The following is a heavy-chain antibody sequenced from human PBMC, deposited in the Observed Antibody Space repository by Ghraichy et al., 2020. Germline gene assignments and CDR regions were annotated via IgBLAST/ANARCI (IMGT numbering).Heavy chain of an antibody. Sequence: SVKVSCKASGGTFNNYRVNWVRQGPGQGLEWMGGIMPILGTADYTQKFQGRVTITADESTSTAYMELNSLTSEDTAVYYCARDYDTNGYSLKGYLYWGQGTLVTVSS. CDR3: ARDYDTNGYSLKGYLY. CDR2: IMPILGTA. CDR1: GGTFNNYR. J-gene: IGHJ4*02. V-gene: IGHV1-69*13. D-gene: IGHD2-2*03.